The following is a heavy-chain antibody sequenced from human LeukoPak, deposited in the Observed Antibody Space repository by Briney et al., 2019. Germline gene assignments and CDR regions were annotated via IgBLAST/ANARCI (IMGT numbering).Heavy chain of an antibody. D-gene: IGHD6-19*01. CDR1: GYTFTSYG. CDR2: ISAYNGNT. Sequence: GASVKVSCKASGYTFTSYGISWVRQAPGQGLEWMGWISAYNGNTNYAQKLQGRVTMTTDTSTSTAYMELRSLRSDDTAVYYCARTSSGWYALGVYFDYWGQGTLVTVSS. V-gene: IGHV1-18*01. CDR3: ARTSSGWYALGVYFDY. J-gene: IGHJ4*02.